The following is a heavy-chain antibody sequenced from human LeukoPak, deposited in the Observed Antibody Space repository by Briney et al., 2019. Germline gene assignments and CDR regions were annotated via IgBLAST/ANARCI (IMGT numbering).Heavy chain of an antibody. CDR3: ARYKAAAGTDNWFDP. CDR2: IYYSGST. J-gene: IGHJ5*02. Sequence: SETLSLTCTVSGGSISSGDYYWSWIRQPPGKGLGWIGYIYYSGSTYYNPSLKSRITISVDTSKNQFSLKLSSVTAADTAVYYCARYKAAAGTDNWFDPWGQGTLVTVSS. CDR1: GGSISSGDYY. V-gene: IGHV4-30-4*01. D-gene: IGHD6-13*01.